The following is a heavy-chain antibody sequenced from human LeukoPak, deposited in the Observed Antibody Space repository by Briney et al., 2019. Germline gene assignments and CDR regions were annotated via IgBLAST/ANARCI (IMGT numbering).Heavy chain of an antibody. J-gene: IGHJ3*02. CDR3: ARDNTFRDLTGYLRGGLSDAFDI. CDR1: GYTFTGYY. V-gene: IGHV1-46*01. CDR2: INPSGGST. Sequence: GASVKVSCKASGYTFTGYYMHWVRQAPGQGLEWMGIINPSGGSTSYAQKFQGRVTMTRDMSTSTVYMELSSLRSEDTAVYYCARDNTFRDLTGYLRGGLSDAFDIWGQGTMVTVSS. D-gene: IGHD3-9*01.